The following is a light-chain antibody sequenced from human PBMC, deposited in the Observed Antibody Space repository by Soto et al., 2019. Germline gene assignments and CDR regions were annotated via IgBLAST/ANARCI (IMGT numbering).Light chain of an antibody. CDR1: QSVSSSY. CDR2: GAS. CDR3: QQYGSSPKYT. J-gene: IGKJ2*01. Sequence: EIVLTQSPGTLSLSPGERATLSCRASQSVSSSYLAWYQQKPGQAPRLLIYGASSRATGIPDRFSGSGSGPDFTLTISRLEPKDFAVYYCQQYGSSPKYTFGQRTKLEIK. V-gene: IGKV3-20*01.